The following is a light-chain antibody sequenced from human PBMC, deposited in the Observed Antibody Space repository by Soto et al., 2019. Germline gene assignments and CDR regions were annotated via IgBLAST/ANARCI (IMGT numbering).Light chain of an antibody. Sequence: EIVLTQSPGTLSLSPGERATLSCRASQSVSSYLAWYQQKPGQAPRLLIYDASNRATGIPARFSGSGSGTDFTLTISSLEPEDFAVYYCQQRSNWPPWTFGRGTKVDIK. CDR1: QSVSSY. V-gene: IGKV3-11*01. CDR2: DAS. J-gene: IGKJ1*01. CDR3: QQRSNWPPWT.